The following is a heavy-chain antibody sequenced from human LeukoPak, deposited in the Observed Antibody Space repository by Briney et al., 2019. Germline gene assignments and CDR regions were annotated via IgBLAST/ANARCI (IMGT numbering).Heavy chain of an antibody. V-gene: IGHV4-59*01. J-gene: IGHJ4*02. D-gene: IGHD3-22*01. Sequence: PSETLSLTCTVSGGSISTYYWSWIRQPPGKGLEWTGYIYYGGITNYNPSLKSRVTISVDTSKNQFSLKLSSVTAADTAVYYCARGLTAYYDKSGDDHWGQGTLVTVSS. CDR2: IYYGGIT. CDR3: ARGLTAYYDKSGDDH. CDR1: GGSISTYY.